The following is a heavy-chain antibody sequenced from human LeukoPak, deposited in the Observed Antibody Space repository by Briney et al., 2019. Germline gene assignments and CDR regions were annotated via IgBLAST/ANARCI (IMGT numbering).Heavy chain of an antibody. CDR1: GGSISSGSYY. Sequence: SETLSLTCTVSGGSISSGSYYWNWIRQPAGKGLEWIGRIYTSGSTNYNPSLKSRVTISVDTSENQFSLKLSSVTAADTAVYYCARTNAFDYWGQGTLVTVSS. J-gene: IGHJ4*02. CDR3: ARTNAFDY. CDR2: IYTSGST. V-gene: IGHV4-61*02.